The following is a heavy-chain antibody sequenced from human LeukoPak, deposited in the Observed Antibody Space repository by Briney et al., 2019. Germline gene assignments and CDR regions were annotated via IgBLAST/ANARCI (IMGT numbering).Heavy chain of an antibody. V-gene: IGHV4-59*01. D-gene: IGHD3-9*01. CDR2: IYYRGST. J-gene: IGHJ3*02. Sequence: SETLSLTCTVSGGSIISYYWSWIRQPPGKGLEWTGYIYYRGSTNYNPSLKSRVTISVDTSKNQFSLKLSSVTAADTAVYYCARDGSYDILTGSPDAFDIWGQGTMVTVSS. CDR1: GGSIISYY. CDR3: ARDGSYDILTGSPDAFDI.